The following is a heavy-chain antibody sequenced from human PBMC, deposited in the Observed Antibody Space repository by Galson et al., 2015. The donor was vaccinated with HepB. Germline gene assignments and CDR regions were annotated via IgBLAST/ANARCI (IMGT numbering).Heavy chain of an antibody. CDR3: ARDPIVVVPAAIGGDYYYYGMDV. V-gene: IGHV2-70*04. D-gene: IGHD2-2*01. CDR1: GFSLSTSGMR. J-gene: IGHJ6*02. Sequence: PALVKPTQTLTLTCTFSGFSLSTSGMRVSWIHQPPGKALEWLARIDWDDDKFYSTSLKTRLTISKDTSKNQVVLTMTNMDPVDTATYYCARDPIVVVPAAIGGDYYYYGMDVWGQGTTVTVSS. CDR2: IDWDDDK.